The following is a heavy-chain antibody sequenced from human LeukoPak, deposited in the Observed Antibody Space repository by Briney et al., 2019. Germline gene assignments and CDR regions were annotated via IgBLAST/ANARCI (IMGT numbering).Heavy chain of an antibody. Sequence: PSETLSLTCTVSGGSISSYYWSWIRQPPGKGLEWIGYIYYSGSANYNPSLKSRVTISVDKSKNQFSLRLSSVTAADTAMYYCARVNCTNGVCYNSRGWFDPWGQGTLVTVSS. V-gene: IGHV4-59*01. D-gene: IGHD2-8*01. CDR1: GGSISSYY. CDR3: ARVNCTNGVCYNSRGWFDP. CDR2: IYYSGSA. J-gene: IGHJ5*02.